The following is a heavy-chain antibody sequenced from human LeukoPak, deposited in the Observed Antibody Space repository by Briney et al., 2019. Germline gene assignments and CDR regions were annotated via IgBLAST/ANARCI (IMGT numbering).Heavy chain of an antibody. Sequence: SGGSLRLTCAASGFTFSSYGMHWVRQAPGKGLEWVAVISYDGSNKYYADSVKGRFTISRDNSKNTLYLQMNSLRAEDTAVYYCAKDGGSLRPADYWGQGTLVTVSS. CDR2: ISYDGSNK. CDR1: GFTFSSYG. J-gene: IGHJ4*02. V-gene: IGHV3-30*18. D-gene: IGHD3-10*01. CDR3: AKDGGSLRPADY.